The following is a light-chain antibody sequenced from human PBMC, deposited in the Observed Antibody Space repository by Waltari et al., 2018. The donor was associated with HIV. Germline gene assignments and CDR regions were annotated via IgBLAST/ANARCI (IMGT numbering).Light chain of an antibody. CDR2: DVD. CDR1: DRDVGFYTF. V-gene: IGLV2-14*03. Sequence: SDLTQPASLSGFLGQSITISCTGGDRDVGFYTFISWYQQQPGKVPKLFLYDVDTRASGIPGRFSGSKSGNTASLTISGLQIEDEGLYFCASYTADDTILFGGGTTVTVL. J-gene: IGLJ2*01. CDR3: ASYTADDTIL.